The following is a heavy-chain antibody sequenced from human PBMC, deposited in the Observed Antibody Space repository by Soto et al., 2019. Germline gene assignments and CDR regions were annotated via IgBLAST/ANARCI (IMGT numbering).Heavy chain of an antibody. CDR3: ARDEGSSGSFSAFDI. D-gene: IGHD6-19*01. J-gene: IGHJ3*02. V-gene: IGHV1-3*01. Sequence: ASVKVSCKASGYTYTSYAMHWVRQPPGQRLEWMGWINAGNGNTKYSQKCQGRVTITRDTSASTAYMELSSLRSEDTAVYYCARDEGSSGSFSAFDIWGQGTMVTVSS. CDR2: INAGNGNT. CDR1: GYTYTSYA.